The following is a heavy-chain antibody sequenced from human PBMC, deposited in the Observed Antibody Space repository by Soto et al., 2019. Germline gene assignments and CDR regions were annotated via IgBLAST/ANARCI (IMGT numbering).Heavy chain of an antibody. Sequence: GGSLRLSCAASGFKFSNYAMSWVRQAPGKGLEWVSLISAIGGGTYYADFVKGRFTISTDNSHNTMYLQVHSLAAEDTDVYYCAKDRRAGGNSAFYFDFWGQGAQVTVSS. D-gene: IGHD3-16*01. CDR1: GFKFSNYA. CDR3: AKDRRAGGNSAFYFDF. V-gene: IGHV3-23*01. J-gene: IGHJ4*02. CDR2: ISAIGGGT.